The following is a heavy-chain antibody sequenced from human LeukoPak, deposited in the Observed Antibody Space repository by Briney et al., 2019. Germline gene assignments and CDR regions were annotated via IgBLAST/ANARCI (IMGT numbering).Heavy chain of an antibody. CDR2: ISGSGGST. D-gene: IGHD5-18*01. J-gene: IGHJ4*02. V-gene: IGHV3-23*01. Sequence: SAISGSGGSTNYAHSVKGRFTISRVNSKNTLYLQMNSLRAEDTAVYYCAKDPYSYATPFDYWGQGTLVTVSS. CDR3: AKDPYSYATPFDY.